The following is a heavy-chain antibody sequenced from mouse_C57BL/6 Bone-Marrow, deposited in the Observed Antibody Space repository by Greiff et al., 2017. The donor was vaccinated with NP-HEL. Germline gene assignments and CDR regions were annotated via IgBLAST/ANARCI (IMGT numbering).Heavy chain of an antibody. CDR2: IDPSDGYT. Sequence: VKLQQPGAELVMPGASVKLSCKASGYTFTSYWMHWVKQRPGQGLEWIGEIDPSDGYTNYNQKFKGKSTLTVDKSSSTAYMQLSSLTSDDSAVYYCARWAYYGYDGWYFDVWGTGTTVTVSS. J-gene: IGHJ1*03. CDR3: ARWAYYGYDGWYFDV. CDR1: GYTFTSYW. D-gene: IGHD2-9*01. V-gene: IGHV1-69*01.